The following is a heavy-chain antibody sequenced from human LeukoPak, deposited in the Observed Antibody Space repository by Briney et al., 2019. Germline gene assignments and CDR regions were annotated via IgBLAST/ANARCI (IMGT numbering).Heavy chain of an antibody. J-gene: IGHJ4*02. CDR1: GFTFSNYA. D-gene: IGHD1-20*01. CDR3: ARDYRGSITGTAFDY. V-gene: IGHV3-64*01. CDR2: ISSNGGST. Sequence: GGSLRLSCAASGFTFSNYAMHWVRQAPGKGLEYVSAISSNGGSTYYSNSVKGRFTISRDNSKNTLYLQMGSLRAEDMAVYYCARDYRGSITGTAFDYWGQGTLVTVSS.